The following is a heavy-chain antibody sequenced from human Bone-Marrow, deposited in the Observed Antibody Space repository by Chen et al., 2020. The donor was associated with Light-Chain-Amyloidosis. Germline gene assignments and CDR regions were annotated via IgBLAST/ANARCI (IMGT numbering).Heavy chain of an antibody. J-gene: IGHJ1*01. CDR2: ISSTSPTTK. D-gene: IGHD3-16*01. V-gene: IGHV3-48*02. Sequence: EAQLVESGGGLVQPGGSLRLSCAASGFTFSRYSLNWVRQAPGKGLEWVAYISSTSPTTKYYAESVKGRFSISRDNAKNSLHLQMNSLGDEDTAVYYCAREHEGGEHWGQGTLVTVSS. CDR1: GFTFSRYS. CDR3: AREHEGGEH.